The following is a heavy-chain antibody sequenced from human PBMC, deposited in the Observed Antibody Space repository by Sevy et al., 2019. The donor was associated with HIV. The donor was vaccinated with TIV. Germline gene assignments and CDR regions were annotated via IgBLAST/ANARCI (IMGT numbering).Heavy chain of an antibody. D-gene: IGHD3-16*01. CDR3: ARSNTFRGTFDY. CDR1: GFTFSSYA. CDR2: ISYDGSNK. Sequence: GGSLRLSCAASGFTFSSYAVHWVRQAPGKGLEWVAVISYDGSNKYYADSVKGRFTISRDNSKNTLYLQMNSLRAEDTAVYYCARSNTFRGTFDYWGQGTLVTVSS. J-gene: IGHJ4*02. V-gene: IGHV3-30-3*01.